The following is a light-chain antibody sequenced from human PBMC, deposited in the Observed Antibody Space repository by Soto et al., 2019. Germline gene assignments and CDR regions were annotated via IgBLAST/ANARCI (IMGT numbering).Light chain of an antibody. CDR2: DVS. CDR3: SSYTSSSTLVV. V-gene: IGLV2-14*01. J-gene: IGLJ2*01. Sequence: QSALTQPAAVSGSPGQSITISCTGTSSDVGGYNYVSWYQQHPGKAPKLMIYDVSNRPSGVSNRFSGSKSDNTASLTISVLQAEDEAEYYCSSYTSSSTLVVFGGGTKLTVL. CDR1: SSDVGGYNY.